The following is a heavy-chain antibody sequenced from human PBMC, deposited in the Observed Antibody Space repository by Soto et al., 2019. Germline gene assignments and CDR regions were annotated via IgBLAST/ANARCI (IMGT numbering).Heavy chain of an antibody. D-gene: IGHD6-19*01. CDR1: GYTFTSYG. CDR2: INAYNGNT. Sequence: ASVKVSCKASGYTFTSYGISWVRQAPGQRLEWMGWINAYNGNTNYAQKFQGRVTITRDTSASTAYMELSSLRSEDTAVYYCAIMYSSGWYYAFDIWGQGTMVTVSS. J-gene: IGHJ3*02. CDR3: AIMYSSGWYYAFDI. V-gene: IGHV1-18*01.